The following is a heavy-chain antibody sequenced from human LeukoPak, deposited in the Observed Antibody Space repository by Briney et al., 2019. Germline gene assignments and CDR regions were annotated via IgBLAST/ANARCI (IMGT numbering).Heavy chain of an antibody. CDR3: ARDRYGDYVPFDY. D-gene: IGHD4-17*01. Sequence: GGSLRLSCAASGFTFSSYAMHWVRQAPGKGLEWVAVIWYDGSNKYYADSVKGRFSISRDTSKNTVYLQMNSLRAEDTAVYYCARDRYGDYVPFDYWGQGTLVTVSS. CDR1: GFTFSSYA. V-gene: IGHV3-33*08. CDR2: IWYDGSNK. J-gene: IGHJ4*02.